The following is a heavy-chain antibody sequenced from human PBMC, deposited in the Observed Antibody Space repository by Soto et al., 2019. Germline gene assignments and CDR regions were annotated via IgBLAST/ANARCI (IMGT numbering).Heavy chain of an antibody. J-gene: IGHJ4*02. CDR2: ITPYNGNT. Sequence: QVQLVQSGAEVKKPGASVKVSCKASGYTFINYGITWVRQAPGQGLEWMGWITPYNGNTNYAQKLXXRXTXXTDTSTSTAYMELRSLRSDDTAVYYCAKGEGFLDYWGQGTLVTVSS. CDR3: AKGEGFLDY. CDR1: GYTFINYG. D-gene: IGHD2-15*01. V-gene: IGHV1-18*01.